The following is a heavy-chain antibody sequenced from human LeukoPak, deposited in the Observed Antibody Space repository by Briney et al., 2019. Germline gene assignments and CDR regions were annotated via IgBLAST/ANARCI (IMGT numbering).Heavy chain of an antibody. J-gene: IGHJ4*02. Sequence: GGSLRLSCAASGYTFSHYSVNWVRQAPGKGLEWVSSISSTSDYIYYADSVKGRFTISRDNTKSSLYLQMNSLRAEDTAVYYCAKGLNGYLDYRGQGTLVTVSS. D-gene: IGHD2-8*01. CDR2: ISSTSDYI. V-gene: IGHV3-21*01. CDR1: GYTFSHYS. CDR3: AKGLNGYLDY.